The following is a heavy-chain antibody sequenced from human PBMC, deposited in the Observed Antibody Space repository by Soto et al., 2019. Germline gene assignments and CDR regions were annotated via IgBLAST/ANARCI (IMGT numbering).Heavy chain of an antibody. CDR3: ATYDSTSGFSSRHTCDI. CDR1: GGSISSGGYY. V-gene: IGHV4-31*03. J-gene: IGHJ3*02. Sequence: SETLSLTCTVSGGSISSGGYYWSWIRQHPGKGLEWIGYIYYSGSTYYNPSLKSRVTISVDTSKNQFSLKLSSVTAADTAVYYCATYDSTSGFSSRHTCDIWGQGTMVTV. CDR2: IYYSGST. D-gene: IGHD3-22*01.